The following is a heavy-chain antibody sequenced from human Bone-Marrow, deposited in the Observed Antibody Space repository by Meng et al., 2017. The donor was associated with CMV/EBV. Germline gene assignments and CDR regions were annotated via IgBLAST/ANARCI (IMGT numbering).Heavy chain of an antibody. CDR1: GYSISSSYY. D-gene: IGHD2-2*01. V-gene: IGHV4-38-2*02. J-gene: IGHJ4*02. Sequence: SETLSLTCTVSGYSISSSYYWGWIRQPPGRGLEFIGTIYYSVNTYYNPSLKSRVTISVDTSKNQFSLKLSSVTAADTAVYYCARGIIPAAADFHNWGQGTLVTVSS. CDR3: ARGIIPAAADFHN. CDR2: IYYSVNT.